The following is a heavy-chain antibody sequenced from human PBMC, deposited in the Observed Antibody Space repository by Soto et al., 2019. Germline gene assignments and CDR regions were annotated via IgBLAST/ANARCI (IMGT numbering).Heavy chain of an antibody. D-gene: IGHD3-10*01. Sequence: EVQLVESGGGLVQPGGSLRLSCTPSGFTFSISWMHWVRQAPGKGLVWVSRINNDESYTTYADSVEGRFTISRDNAKTTLYLQMNRLRAEDTAVYYCAREAYGSGNRYFDYWGQGTLVTVSS. J-gene: IGHJ4*02. CDR3: AREAYGSGNRYFDY. V-gene: IGHV3-74*01. CDR2: INNDESYT. CDR1: GFTFSISW.